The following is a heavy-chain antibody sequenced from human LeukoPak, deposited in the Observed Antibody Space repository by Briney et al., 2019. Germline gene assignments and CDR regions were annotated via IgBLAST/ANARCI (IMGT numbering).Heavy chain of an antibody. J-gene: IGHJ4*02. CDR2: INPNSGGT. CDR1: GYTFTGYY. Sequence: ASVKVSCKASGYTFTGYYMHWVRQAPGQGLEWMGWINPNSGGTNYTQKFQGRVTVTRDTSISTAYMELSRLRSDDTAVYYCARAQIVVVPAATNLGFDYWGQGTLVTVSS. V-gene: IGHV1-2*02. CDR3: ARAQIVVVPAATNLGFDY. D-gene: IGHD2-2*01.